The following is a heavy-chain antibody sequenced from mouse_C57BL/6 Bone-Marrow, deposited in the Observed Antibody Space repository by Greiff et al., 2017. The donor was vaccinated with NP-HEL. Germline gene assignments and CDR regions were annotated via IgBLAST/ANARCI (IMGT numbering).Heavy chain of an antibody. CDR1: GFSLTSYA. Sequence: QVQLKQSGPGLVAPSQSLSITCTVSGFSLTSYAISWVRQPPGKGLEWLGVIWTGGGTNYYSALKSRLSISKDNSKSQVFLKMNSLQTDDTARYYCDRKGALWPHWYFDVWGTGTTVTVSS. CDR2: IWTGGGT. J-gene: IGHJ1*03. CDR3: DRKGALWPHWYFDV. V-gene: IGHV2-9-1*01. D-gene: IGHD1-1*02.